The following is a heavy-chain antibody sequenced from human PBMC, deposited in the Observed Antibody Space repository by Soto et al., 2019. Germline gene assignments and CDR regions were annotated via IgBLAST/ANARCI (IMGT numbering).Heavy chain of an antibody. V-gene: IGHV1-69*12. CDR2: IMPIFGTI. D-gene: IGHD5-12*01. CDR1: GGTFSSYV. Sequence: QVQLVQSGAEVKKPGSSVRVSCQASGGTFSSYVISWVRQAPGQGLEWMGGIMPIFGTITYAQRFQGRVTLTADESTRTAYMELRGLGSEDTATYYCARLPRVVSATLEGGLDVWGQWTTVTV. CDR3: ARLPRVVSATLEGGLDV. J-gene: IGHJ6*02.